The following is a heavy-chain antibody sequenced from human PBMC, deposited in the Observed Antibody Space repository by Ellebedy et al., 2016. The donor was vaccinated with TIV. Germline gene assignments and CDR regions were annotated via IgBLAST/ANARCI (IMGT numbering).Heavy chain of an antibody. CDR3: ARVWRGGARGYSFDI. J-gene: IGHJ3*02. D-gene: IGHD5-18*01. Sequence: GGSLRLSXTVSGFAFSDYSMRWIRQAPGKGLEWLTFISATDDYTDSADSVKGRFNIYRDNSKSSLYLQMNSLRAEDTASYYCARVWRGGARGYSFDIWGQGTVVTVSS. CDR1: GFAFSDYS. CDR2: ISATDDYT. V-gene: IGHV3-11*03.